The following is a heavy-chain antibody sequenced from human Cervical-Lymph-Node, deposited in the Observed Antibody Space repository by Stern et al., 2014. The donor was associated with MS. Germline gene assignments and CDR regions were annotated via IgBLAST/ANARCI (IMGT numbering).Heavy chain of an antibody. J-gene: IGHJ3*02. CDR1: GGPVSSGRFY. Sequence: QVQLQESGPGLVKPSETLSLTCTVSGGPVSSGRFYWTWLRPPPGHGLERILYIYSSRGPSYNSFLKSRVTISVDTSKTQFSLKMSSVTAADTAVYYCARDLPSGGRPGAFDIWGQGTMVTVSS. V-gene: IGHV4-61*01. CDR2: IYSSRGP. D-gene: IGHD2-15*01. CDR3: ARDLPSGGRPGAFDI.